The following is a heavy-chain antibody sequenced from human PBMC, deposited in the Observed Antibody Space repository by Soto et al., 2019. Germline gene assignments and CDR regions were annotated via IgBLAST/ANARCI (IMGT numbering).Heavy chain of an antibody. CDR3: ARAHYGDYGAFHF. Sequence: SETLSLTCSVSGGSISTYYWSWIRQPPGKGLEWIGYIYYSGSTNYNPSLKSRVTISVDTSKNQFSLKLSSVTAADTAVYYCARAHYGDYGAFHFWGQGTLVTVSS. CDR1: GGSISTYY. CDR2: IYYSGST. J-gene: IGHJ4*02. D-gene: IGHD4-17*01. V-gene: IGHV4-59*01.